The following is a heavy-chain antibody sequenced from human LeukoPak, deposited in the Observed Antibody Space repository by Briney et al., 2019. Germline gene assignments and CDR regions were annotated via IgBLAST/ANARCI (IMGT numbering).Heavy chain of an antibody. Sequence: PGGSLRLSCAASGFTFSSYWMHWVRQAPGKGLVWVSRIHSDGSSISYADSVKGRFTSSRDNAKNTLYLQMNGLRAEDTAVYYCARDQIYCSGGYCYFDYWGQGTLVTVSS. V-gene: IGHV3-74*01. CDR2: IHSDGSSI. CDR1: GFTFSSYW. J-gene: IGHJ4*02. CDR3: ARDQIYCSGGYCYFDY. D-gene: IGHD2-15*01.